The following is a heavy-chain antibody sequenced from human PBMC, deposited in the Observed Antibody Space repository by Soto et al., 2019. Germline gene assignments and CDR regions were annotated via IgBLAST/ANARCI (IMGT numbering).Heavy chain of an antibody. V-gene: IGHV3-7*01. Sequence: GGSLRLSCAASGFTFSSYWMSWVRRAPGKGLEWVANIKQDGSEKYYVDSVKGRFTISRDNAKNSLYLQMNSLRAEDTAVYYCARAGAPVLRFLEWSLPYYYYGMDVWGQGTTVTVSS. CDR2: IKQDGSEK. CDR3: ARAGAPVLRFLEWSLPYYYYGMDV. CDR1: GFTFSSYW. D-gene: IGHD3-3*01. J-gene: IGHJ6*02.